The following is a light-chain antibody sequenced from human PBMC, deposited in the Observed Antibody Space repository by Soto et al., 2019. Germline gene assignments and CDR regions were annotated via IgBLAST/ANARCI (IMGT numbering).Light chain of an antibody. J-gene: IGLJ1*01. CDR3: SSYTSSSTLYV. CDR1: SSDFVGYNY. Sequence: QSVLTQPASVSGSPGQSITISCTGTSSDFVGYNYVSWYQQHPGKAPKLMIYDVSNRPSGVSNRFSGSKSGNTASLTISGLQAEDDADYYCSSYTSSSTLYVFGTGTKVTVL. CDR2: DVS. V-gene: IGLV2-14*01.